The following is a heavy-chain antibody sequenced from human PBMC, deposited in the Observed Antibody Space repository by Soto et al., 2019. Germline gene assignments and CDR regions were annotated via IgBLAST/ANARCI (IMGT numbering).Heavy chain of an antibody. D-gene: IGHD1-7*01. CDR3: ASRDPGTSVDY. V-gene: IGHV4-4*02. CDR2: IYRTGST. Sequence: QVQLQESGPGLVKPSVTLSLTCAVSGGSFTSNNWWTWVRQPPGQGLAWIGEIYRTGSTNYNPSLKSRVTISLDKSENQFSLKVTSLTAADTAVYYCASRDPGTSVDYWGQGTLVTVSS. CDR1: GGSFTSNNW. J-gene: IGHJ4*02.